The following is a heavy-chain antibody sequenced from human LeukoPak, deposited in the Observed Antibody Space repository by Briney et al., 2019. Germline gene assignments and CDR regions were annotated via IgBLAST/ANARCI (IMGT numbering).Heavy chain of an antibody. V-gene: IGHV3-21*01. CDR1: GFTFSTYR. D-gene: IGHD4/OR15-4a*01. CDR3: ATDDYGAFDY. J-gene: IGHJ4*02. CDR2: ISSSSSYI. Sequence: GGSLRLSCAASGFTFSTYRMNWVRLVPGKGLEWVSSISSSSSYIYYADSVKGRFTISRDNAKNSLFLQMHSLRAEDTAVYYCATDDYGAFDYWGQGTLVTVSS.